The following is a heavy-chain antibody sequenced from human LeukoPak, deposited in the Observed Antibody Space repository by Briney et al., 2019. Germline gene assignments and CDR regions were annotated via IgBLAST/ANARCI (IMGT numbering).Heavy chain of an antibody. CDR1: GYTFTSYG. Sequence: ASVKVSCKASGYTFTSYGISWVRQAPGQGLEWMGWISAYSGNTNYAQKLQGRVAMTTDTSTSTAYMELRSLRSDDTAVYYCARVIVTIFGVVIPTGDYWGQGTLVTVTS. J-gene: IGHJ4*02. CDR2: ISAYSGNT. V-gene: IGHV1-18*01. D-gene: IGHD3-3*01. CDR3: ARVIVTIFGVVIPTGDY.